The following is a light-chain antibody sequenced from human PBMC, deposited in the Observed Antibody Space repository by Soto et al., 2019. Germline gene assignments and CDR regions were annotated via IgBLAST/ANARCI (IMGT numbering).Light chain of an antibody. CDR2: DHS. CDR3: QVWESTSDHPGV. Sequence: SYELTQSPSVSVAPGQAARITCEENNIGRKSVNWYQQKPGQAPVLVVYDHSDRPSGTPERFSGSKSGNTTTLTISRVEAGDEADYYCQVWESTSDHPGVFGGGTQLTVL. V-gene: IGLV3-21*02. CDR1: NIGRKS. J-gene: IGLJ2*01.